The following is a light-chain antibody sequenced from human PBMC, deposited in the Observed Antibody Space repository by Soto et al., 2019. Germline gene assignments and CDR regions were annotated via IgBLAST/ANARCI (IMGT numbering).Light chain of an antibody. CDR1: SSDVGGYNY. Sequence: QSVLAQPASVSGSPGQSITISCTGTSSDVGGYNYVCWYQHHPGKAPKLIISEVSNRPSGVSDRFSGSKSGNTASLTISGLQTEEEADYYCTSFKSSTTYVFGTGTKVTV. V-gene: IGLV2-14*01. J-gene: IGLJ1*01. CDR3: TSFKSSTTYV. CDR2: EVS.